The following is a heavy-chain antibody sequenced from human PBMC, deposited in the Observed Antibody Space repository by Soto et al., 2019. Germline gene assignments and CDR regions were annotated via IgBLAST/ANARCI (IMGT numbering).Heavy chain of an antibody. J-gene: IGHJ2*01. CDR3: ITAGSDL. V-gene: IGHV3-15*01. D-gene: IGHD1-26*01. CDR1: GFTFNNAW. Sequence: EVQLVESGGGLVKPGESLRLSCVASGFTFNNAWMSWGRQAPGKGLEWVGRIKSKGNGGTTDYAAPVRGRFTISRDDSKDTLYLQLNSLKAEDTAVYYCITAGSDLWGRGTLVTVSS. CDR2: IKSKGNGGTT.